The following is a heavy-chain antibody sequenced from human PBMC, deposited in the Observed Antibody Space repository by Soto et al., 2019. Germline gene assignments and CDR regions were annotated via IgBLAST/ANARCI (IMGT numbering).Heavy chain of an antibody. D-gene: IGHD4-17*01. CDR3: ARRNDYGDYLPFDY. Sequence: SVKVSCKASGGTFSSYTISWVRQAPGQGLEWMGRIIPILGIANYAQKFQGRVTITADESTSTAYMELSSLRSEDTAVYYCARRNDYGDYLPFDYWGQGTLVTVSS. CDR2: IIPILGIA. CDR1: GGTFSSYT. V-gene: IGHV1-69*02. J-gene: IGHJ4*02.